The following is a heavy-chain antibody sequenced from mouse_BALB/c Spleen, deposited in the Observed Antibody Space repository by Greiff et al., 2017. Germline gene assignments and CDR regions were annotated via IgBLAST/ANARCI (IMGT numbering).Heavy chain of an antibody. Sequence: DVQLQESGPDLVKPSQSLSLTCTVTGYSITSCYSWHWIRQFPGNKLEWMGYIHYSGSTNYNPSLKSRISITRDTSKNQFFLQLNSVTTEDTATYYCASYYGSSYWYFDVWGAGTTVTVSS. CDR1: GYSITSCYS. CDR3: ASYYGSSYWYFDV. CDR2: IHYSGST. J-gene: IGHJ1*01. V-gene: IGHV3-1*02. D-gene: IGHD1-1*01.